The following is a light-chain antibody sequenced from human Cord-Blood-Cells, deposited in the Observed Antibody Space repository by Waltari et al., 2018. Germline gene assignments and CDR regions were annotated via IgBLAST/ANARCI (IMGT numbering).Light chain of an antibody. CDR2: GAS. CDR3: QQYGSSPLT. V-gene: IGKV3-20*01. Sequence: EIVLTQSPGTLSLSPGDRATLSCRASQSVSSSYLAWYQQKPGQAPRLLIYGASSRATGIPDRFSGSGSGTDFTLTISRLEPEDFAVYYYQQYGSSPLTFGGGTKVEIK. CDR1: QSVSSSY. J-gene: IGKJ4*01.